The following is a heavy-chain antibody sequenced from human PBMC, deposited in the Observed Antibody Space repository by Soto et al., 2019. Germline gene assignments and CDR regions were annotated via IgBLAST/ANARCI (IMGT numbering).Heavy chain of an antibody. CDR1: GGTFSSYA. CDR2: IIPIFGTA. CDR3: ARRLLEYSSGWYWFDP. V-gene: IGHV1-69*13. J-gene: IGHJ5*02. Sequence: SVKVSCKASGGTFSSYAISWVRQAPGQGLEWMGGIIPIFGTANYAQKFQGRVTITADESTSTAYMELSSLRSEDTAVYYCARRLLEYSSGWYWFDPWGKGTLVTVSS. D-gene: IGHD6-19*01.